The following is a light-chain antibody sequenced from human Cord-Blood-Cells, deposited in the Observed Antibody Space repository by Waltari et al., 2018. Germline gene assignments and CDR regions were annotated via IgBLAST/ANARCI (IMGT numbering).Light chain of an antibody. V-gene: IGKV3-20*01. CDR3: QQYGSSPRT. CDR1: QSVSSSY. J-gene: IGKJ2*01. Sequence: EIVLTQSPGTLSLSPGDRATLSCGASQSVSSSYLAWYQQKPGQAPRLLIYGASSRATGIPDRFSGSGSGTDFTLTISRLEPEDFAVYYCQQYGSSPRTFGQGTKLEIK. CDR2: GAS.